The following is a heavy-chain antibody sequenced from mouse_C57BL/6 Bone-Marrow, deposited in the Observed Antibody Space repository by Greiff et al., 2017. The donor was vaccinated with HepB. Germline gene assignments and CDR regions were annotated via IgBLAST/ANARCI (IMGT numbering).Heavy chain of an antibody. CDR3: TRTVVATGPFDY. Sequence: EVQLQQSGTVLARPGASVKMSCKTSGYTFTSYWMHWVKQRHGQGLEWIGAIYPGNSDTSYNQKFKGKAKLTAVTSASTAYMELSSLTNEDSAVDYCTRTVVATGPFDYWGQGTTLTVSS. CDR1: GYTFTSYW. J-gene: IGHJ2*01. D-gene: IGHD1-1*01. CDR2: IYPGNSDT. V-gene: IGHV1-5*01.